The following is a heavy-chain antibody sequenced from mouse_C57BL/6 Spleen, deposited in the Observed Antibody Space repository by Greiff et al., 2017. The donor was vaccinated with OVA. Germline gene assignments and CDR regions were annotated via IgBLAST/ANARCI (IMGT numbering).Heavy chain of an antibody. Sequence: QVQLKESGAELARPGASVKLSCKASGYTFTSYGISWVKQRTGQGLEWIGEIYPRSGNTYYNEKFKGKATLTADKSSSTAYMELRSLTSEDSAVYFCARFSNPAMDYWGQGTSVTVSS. V-gene: IGHV1-81*01. CDR3: ARFSNPAMDY. D-gene: IGHD2-5*01. CDR1: GYTFTSYG. J-gene: IGHJ4*01. CDR2: IYPRSGNT.